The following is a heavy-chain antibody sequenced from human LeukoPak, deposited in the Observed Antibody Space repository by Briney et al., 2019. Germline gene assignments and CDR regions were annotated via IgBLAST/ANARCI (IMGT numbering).Heavy chain of an antibody. D-gene: IGHD1-26*01. CDR2: ISSSGSTI. CDR1: GFTFSTYE. J-gene: IGHJ1*01. CDR3: ARGSGSYYPRS. Sequence: GGSLRLSCAASGFTFSTYEMNWVRQAPGKGLEWVSYISSSGSTIYYADSVKGRFTISRDNAKNSLYLQMNSLRAEDTAVYYCARGSGSYYPRSWGQGTLVTVSS. V-gene: IGHV3-48*03.